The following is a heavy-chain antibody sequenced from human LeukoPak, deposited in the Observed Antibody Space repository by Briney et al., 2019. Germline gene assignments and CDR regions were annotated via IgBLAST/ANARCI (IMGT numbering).Heavy chain of an antibody. D-gene: IGHD3-10*01. Sequence: KPSETLSLTCAVYGGSFSGYYWSWIRQPPGKGLEWIGESNHSGSTSYSPSLKSRVSISVDTSKNQFSLKLSSVTAADTAVYYCARGGKVWFTYTYMDVWGKGTTVTVSS. CDR3: ARGGKVWFTYTYMDV. CDR2: SNHSGST. J-gene: IGHJ6*03. V-gene: IGHV4-34*01. CDR1: GGSFSGYY.